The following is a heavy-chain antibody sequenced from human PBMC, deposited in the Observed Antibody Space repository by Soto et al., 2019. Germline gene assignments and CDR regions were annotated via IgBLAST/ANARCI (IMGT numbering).Heavy chain of an antibody. J-gene: IGHJ4*02. V-gene: IGHV4-59*01. D-gene: IGHD2-8*01. CDR2: IHYSGTT. Sequence: ETLSLTCTVSGTSISSYYWSWIRQPPGKGLEWIANIHYSGTTNYNPSLASRVTLSVDTSKNQFSLKMTSVTAADRAMYFCARYNSYAIDYWGRGTLVTVSS. CDR3: ARYNSYAIDY. CDR1: GTSISSYY.